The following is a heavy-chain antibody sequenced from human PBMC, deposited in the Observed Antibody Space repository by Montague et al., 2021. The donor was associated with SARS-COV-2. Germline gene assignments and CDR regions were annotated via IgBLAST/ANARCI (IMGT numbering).Heavy chain of an antibody. CDR3: ARHPPGYRYFYYFDV. CDR1: ACTNSTYF. Sequence: SETLSLTCTVSACTNSTYFLRRTRHPTSNSVDSIAHLCYSKDTYYKPXXXTRVTIAVDTSKNQFSLRLNSVTAADTAVYYCARHPPGYRYFYYFDVWGKGSTVS. CDR2: LCYSKDT. D-gene: IGHD1-1*01. V-gene: IGHV4-59*01. J-gene: IGHJ6*03.